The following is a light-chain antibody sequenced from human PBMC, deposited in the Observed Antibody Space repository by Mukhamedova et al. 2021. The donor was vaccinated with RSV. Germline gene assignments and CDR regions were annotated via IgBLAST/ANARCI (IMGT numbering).Light chain of an antibody. CDR3: QSYDLSPTDWGVV. CDR2: GNI. Sequence: GTRSNIGAGYDVNWYQQIPGKSPKLLIYGNINRPSGVPDRFSGSKSGTSASLAITGLQPEDEAEYYCQSYDLSPTDWGVVFGGGT. CDR1: RSNIGAGYD. J-gene: IGLJ2*01. V-gene: IGLV1-40*01.